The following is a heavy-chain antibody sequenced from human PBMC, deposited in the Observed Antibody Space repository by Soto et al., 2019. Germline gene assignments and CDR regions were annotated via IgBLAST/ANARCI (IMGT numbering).Heavy chain of an antibody. CDR1: GFTFSSYS. V-gene: IGHV3-21*01. Sequence: GGSLRLSCVASGFTFSSYSMNWVRQAPGKGLEWVSSISRSSNYIYYSDSVKGRFTISRDNARTSLYLQMNSLRAEDTAVYYCARVGDYFGRCDYFGYWGQGALVTVSS. CDR2: ISRSSNYI. CDR3: ARVGDYFGRCDYFGY. J-gene: IGHJ4*02. D-gene: IGHD3-10*01.